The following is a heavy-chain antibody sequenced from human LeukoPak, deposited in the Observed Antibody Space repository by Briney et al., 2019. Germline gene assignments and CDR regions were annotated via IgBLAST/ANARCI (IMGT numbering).Heavy chain of an antibody. Sequence: GGSLRLSCAAPGFIFDNYAIHWVRQAPGKGLEWVSLISGDGGSTFYADSVKGRFTISRDNAKNSLYLQVISLRAEDTAVYYCARGPSIAARYDAFDIWGQGTMVTVSS. J-gene: IGHJ3*02. CDR1: GFIFDNYA. CDR3: ARGPSIAARYDAFDI. CDR2: ISGDGGST. V-gene: IGHV3-43*02. D-gene: IGHD6-6*01.